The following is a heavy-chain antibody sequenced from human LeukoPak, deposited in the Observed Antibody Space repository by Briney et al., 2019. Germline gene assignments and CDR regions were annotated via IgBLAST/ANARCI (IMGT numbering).Heavy chain of an antibody. J-gene: IGHJ4*02. Sequence: GGSLRLSRAASGFTFSRYAMHWVRQGPGKGLEWVAYIAHHGSNTYYADSVKGRFTISRDNSKRTLYLQMNSLRGDDTAVYYCAKDGSWSCTDWGQGTLVTVSS. CDR2: IAHHGSNT. CDR1: GFTFSRYA. D-gene: IGHD2-8*02. CDR3: AKDGSWSCTD. V-gene: IGHV3-30*02.